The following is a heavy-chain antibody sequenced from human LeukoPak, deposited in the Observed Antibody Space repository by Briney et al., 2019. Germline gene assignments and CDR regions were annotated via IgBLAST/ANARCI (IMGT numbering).Heavy chain of an antibody. Sequence: TGGSLRLSFAASGFTFSAYAMNWVRQAPGKGPEWVSSISSTSTYTHYVDSVKGRFTISRDNAKNSLYLQMNSLRAEDTAVYYCARIHYYDGSGSYYGNWGQGTLVTVSS. J-gene: IGHJ4*02. D-gene: IGHD3-10*01. CDR2: ISSTSTYT. V-gene: IGHV3-21*01. CDR1: GFTFSAYA. CDR3: ARIHYYDGSGSYYGN.